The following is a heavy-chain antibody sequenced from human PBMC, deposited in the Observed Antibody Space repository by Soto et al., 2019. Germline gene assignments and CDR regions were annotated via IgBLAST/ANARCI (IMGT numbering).Heavy chain of an antibody. V-gene: IGHV3-9*01. CDR3: AKDKRGMITFGGIIVS. Sequence: PGGSLRLSCAASGFTFDDYAMHWVRQAPGKGLEWVSGINWNSGSIGYADSVKGRFTVSRDNAKNSLYLQMNSLRAEDTALYYCAKDKRGMITFGGIIVSWGQGTLVTVSS. D-gene: IGHD3-16*02. J-gene: IGHJ5*02. CDR2: INWNSGSI. CDR1: GFTFDDYA.